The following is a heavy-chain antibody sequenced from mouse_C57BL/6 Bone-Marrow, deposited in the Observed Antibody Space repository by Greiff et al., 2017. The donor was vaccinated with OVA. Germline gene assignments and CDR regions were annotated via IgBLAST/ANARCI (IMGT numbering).Heavy chain of an antibody. J-gene: IGHJ2*01. D-gene: IGHD1-1*01. CDR1: VYSFPSSG. Sequence: VPLQQSVAVLSSPSPSLPLSFTSSVYSFPSSGISWVQQRPGQGLEWIGEIFPRSGNTYYNENFKGKATLTADKSSSTACMELRSMTSEDSAVYFCARAITTAFDYWGQGTTLTVSS. CDR2: IFPRSGNT. V-gene: IGHV1-81*01. CDR3: ARAITTAFDY.